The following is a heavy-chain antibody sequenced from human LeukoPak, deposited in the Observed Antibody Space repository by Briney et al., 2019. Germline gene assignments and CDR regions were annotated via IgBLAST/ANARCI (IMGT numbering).Heavy chain of an antibody. CDR1: GFTFDDYA. CDR3: AKETPEQWLASAFDI. CDR2: ISWNSGSI. J-gene: IGHJ3*02. D-gene: IGHD6-19*01. V-gene: IGHV3-9*01. Sequence: GGSLRLSCAASGFTFDDYAMHWVRQAPGKGLEWVSGISWNSGSIGYADSVKGRFTISRDNVKNSLYLQMNSLRAEDTALYYCAKETPEQWLASAFDIWGQGTMVSVSS.